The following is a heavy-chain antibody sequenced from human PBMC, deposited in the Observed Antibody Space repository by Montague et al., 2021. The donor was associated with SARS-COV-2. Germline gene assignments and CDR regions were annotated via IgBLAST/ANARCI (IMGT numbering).Heavy chain of an antibody. D-gene: IGHD6-19*01. CDR1: GFTFDDYA. CDR2: ISWNSDNI. J-gene: IGHJ6*02. Sequence: SLRLSCAASGFTFDDYAMHWVRQAPGKGLEWVSGISWNSDNIEYADSVKGRFTISRDNAKDSLYLQMNSLRAEDTALYYCAKLDSGWYSEGYGMDVWGQGTTVTVSS. V-gene: IGHV3-9*01. CDR3: AKLDSGWYSEGYGMDV.